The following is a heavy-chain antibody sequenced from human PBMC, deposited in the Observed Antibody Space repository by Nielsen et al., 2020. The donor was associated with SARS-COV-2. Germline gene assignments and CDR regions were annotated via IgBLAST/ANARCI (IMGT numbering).Heavy chain of an antibody. CDR3: VRQDGWGTYYFDS. CDR2: IYPGDSHV. J-gene: IGHJ4*01. CDR1: GYSFNFYW. Sequence: GGSLRLSCKGSGYSFNFYWIGWVRQMPGEGLEYMGIIYPGDSHVIYSPSFQGQVVISVDKSFSTAYLQWSSLKASDTAMYYCVRQDGWGTYYFDSWGQGTLVTVSS. V-gene: IGHV5-51*01. D-gene: IGHD5-24*01.